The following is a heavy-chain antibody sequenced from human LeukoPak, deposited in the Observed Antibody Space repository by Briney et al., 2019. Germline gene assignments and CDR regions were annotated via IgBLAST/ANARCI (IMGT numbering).Heavy chain of an antibody. Sequence: GESLKISCKGSGYSFTSYWIGWVRQMPGKGLEWMGIIYPGDSDTRYSPSFQGQVTISADKSISTAYLQWSSLKASDTAVCYCARRGVRGVITSHLDYWGQGTLVTVSS. V-gene: IGHV5-51*01. CDR2: IYPGDSDT. CDR1: GYSFTSYW. J-gene: IGHJ4*02. CDR3: ARRGVRGVITSHLDY. D-gene: IGHD3-10*01.